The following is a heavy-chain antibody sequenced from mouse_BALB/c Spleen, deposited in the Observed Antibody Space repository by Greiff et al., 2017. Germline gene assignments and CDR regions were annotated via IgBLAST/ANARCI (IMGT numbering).Heavy chain of an antibody. V-gene: IGHV1-5*01. J-gene: IGHJ4*01. Sequence: EVQLQQPGAELVKPGASVKLSCKASGYTFTSYWMHWVKQRPGQGLEWIGAIYPGNSDTSYNQKFKGKAKLTAVTSTSTAYMELSSLTNEDSAVYYCTRSSARATAMDYWGQGTSVTVSS. D-gene: IGHD3-1*01. CDR1: GYTFTSYW. CDR3: TRSSARATAMDY. CDR2: IYPGNSDT.